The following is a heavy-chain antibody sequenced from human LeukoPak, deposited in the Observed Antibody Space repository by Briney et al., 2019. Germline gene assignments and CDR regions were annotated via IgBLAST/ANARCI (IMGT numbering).Heavy chain of an antibody. J-gene: IGHJ3*02. Sequence: IINPSGGSTSYAQKFQGRVTMTRDTSTSTVYMELSSLRSEDTAVYYCARDRSGSSHVDAFDIWGQGTMVTVSS. CDR2: INPSGGST. V-gene: IGHV1-46*01. D-gene: IGHD1-26*01. CDR3: ARDRSGSSHVDAFDI.